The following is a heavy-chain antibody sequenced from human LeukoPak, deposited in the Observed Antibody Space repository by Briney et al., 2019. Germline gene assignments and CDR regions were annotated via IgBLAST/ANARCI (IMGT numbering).Heavy chain of an antibody. CDR2: IYTSGST. V-gene: IGHV4-4*07. CDR3: ARVGYCSGGSCYPPGWFDP. Sequence: PSETLSLTCTVSGGSISSYYWSWIRQPAGKGLEWIGRIYTSGSTNYNPSLKSRVTISVDTSKNQFSLKLSSVTAADTAVYYCARVGYCSGGSCYPPGWFDPWGQGTLVTVSS. CDR1: GGSISSYY. J-gene: IGHJ5*02. D-gene: IGHD2-15*01.